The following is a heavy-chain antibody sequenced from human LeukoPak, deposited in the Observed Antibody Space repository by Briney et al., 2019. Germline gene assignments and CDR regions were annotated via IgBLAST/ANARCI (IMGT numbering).Heavy chain of an antibody. CDR2: IYYSGST. CDR1: GGSISSSSYY. CDR3: ARGRITIFGVVIMGLDC. J-gene: IGHJ4*02. Sequence: PSETLSLTCTVSGGSISSSSYYWGWIRQPPGKGLEWIGSIYYSGSTYYNPSLRSRVTISVDTSKNQFSLKLSSVTAADTAVYYCARGRITIFGVVIMGLDCWGQGTLVTVSS. V-gene: IGHV4-39*01. D-gene: IGHD3-3*01.